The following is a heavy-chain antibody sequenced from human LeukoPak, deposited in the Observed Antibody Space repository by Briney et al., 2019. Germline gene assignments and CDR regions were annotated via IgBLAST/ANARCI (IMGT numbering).Heavy chain of an antibody. J-gene: IGHJ4*02. V-gene: IGHV4-34*01. CDR1: GGSFSGYY. Sequence: PSETLSITCAVYGGSFSGYYWSWIRQPPGKGLEWIGEINHSGSTNYNPSLKSRVTISVDTSKNQFSLKLSSVTAADTAVYYCARGTAVAGGDYWGQGTLVTVSS. CDR2: INHSGST. CDR3: ARGTAVAGGDY. D-gene: IGHD6-19*01.